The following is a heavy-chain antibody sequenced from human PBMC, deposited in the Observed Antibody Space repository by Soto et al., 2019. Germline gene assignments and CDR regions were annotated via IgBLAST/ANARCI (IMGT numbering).Heavy chain of an antibody. CDR1: GGSFSGYY. D-gene: IGHD6-13*01. J-gene: IGHJ4*02. CDR2: INHSGST. V-gene: IGHV4-34*01. CDR3: ARGRGQVRDSSSWGGYYFDY. Sequence: SETLSLTCAVYGGSFSGYYWSWIRQPPGKGLEWIGEINHSGSTNYNPSLKSRVTISVDTSKNQFSLKLSSVTAADTAVYYCARGRGQVRDSSSWGGYYFDYWGQGTLVTVSS.